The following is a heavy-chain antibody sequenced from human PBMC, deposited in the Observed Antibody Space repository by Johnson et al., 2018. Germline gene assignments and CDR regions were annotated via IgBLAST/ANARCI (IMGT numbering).Heavy chain of an antibody. V-gene: IGHV3-30-3*01. D-gene: IGHD3-10*01. J-gene: IGHJ6*03. Sequence: QVQLVESGGGVVQPGRSLRLSCAASGFTFNSYAMYWVRQAPGKGLEWVAVISNDGSNKYYADSVKGRFTISRDTSKSTVYLQMNRLRAEDTAVYYCARDYGSGSYFSNYYMDVWGKGTTVTV. CDR1: GFTFNSYA. CDR2: ISNDGSNK. CDR3: ARDYGSGSYFSNYYMDV.